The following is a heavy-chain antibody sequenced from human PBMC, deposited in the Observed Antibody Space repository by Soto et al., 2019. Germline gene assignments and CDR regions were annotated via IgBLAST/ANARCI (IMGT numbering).Heavy chain of an antibody. CDR2: ISWNSGSI. V-gene: IGHV3-9*01. J-gene: IGHJ4*02. Sequence: PGGSLRLSCAASGFTFDDYAMHWVRQAPGKGLEWVSGISWNSGSIGYADSVKGRFTISRDNAKNSLYLQMNSLRAEDTALYYCAKRTAGRSFDYWGQGTLVTVSS. D-gene: IGHD6-13*01. CDR3: AKRTAGRSFDY. CDR1: GFTFDDYA.